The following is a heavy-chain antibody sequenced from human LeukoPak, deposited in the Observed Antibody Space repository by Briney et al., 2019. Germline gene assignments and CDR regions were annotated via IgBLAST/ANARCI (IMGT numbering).Heavy chain of an antibody. CDR2: INHSGST. J-gene: IGHJ4*02. V-gene: IGHV4-34*01. Sequence: SETLSLTCAVYGGSFSGYYWRWIRQPPGKGLEWIGEINHSGSTNYNPSLKSRVTISVDTSKNQFSLKLSSVTAADTAVYYCARGVRGSGSGRFDYWGQGTLVTVSS. CDR1: GGSFSGYY. D-gene: IGHD3-10*01. CDR3: ARGVRGSGSGRFDY.